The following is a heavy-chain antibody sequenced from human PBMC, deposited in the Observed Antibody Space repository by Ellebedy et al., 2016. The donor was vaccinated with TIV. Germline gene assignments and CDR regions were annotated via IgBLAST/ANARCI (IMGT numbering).Heavy chain of an antibody. CDR1: GFTFSSYA. J-gene: IGHJ4*02. CDR2: ISSNGGST. D-gene: IGHD6-19*01. CDR3: ARDEPYSSGWYDY. V-gene: IGHV3-64D*09. Sequence: GGSLRLSCSASGFTFSSYAMHWVRQAPGKGLEYVSAISSNGGSTYYADSVKGRFTISRDNSKNTLYLQMSSLRAEDTAVYYCARDEPYSSGWYDYWGQGTLVTVSS.